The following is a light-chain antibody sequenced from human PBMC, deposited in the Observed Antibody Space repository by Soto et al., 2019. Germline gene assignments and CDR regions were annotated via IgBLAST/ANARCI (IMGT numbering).Light chain of an antibody. J-gene: IGKJ4*01. V-gene: IGKV1-16*02. CDR1: QEISNH. CDR3: QQYHNYPVT. CDR2: DAS. Sequence: DIQMTQSPSSLSASVGDRVTITCRASQEISNHFAWFQQKPGKPPKSLIYDASSLQSGVPSKFSGSGSGTDFTLTISSLQPEDFATYYCQQYHNYPVTFGGGTKVEIK.